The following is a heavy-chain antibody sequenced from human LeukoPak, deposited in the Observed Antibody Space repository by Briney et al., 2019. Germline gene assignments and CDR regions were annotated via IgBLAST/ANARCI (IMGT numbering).Heavy chain of an antibody. CDR1: GFTFSSYA. J-gene: IGHJ2*01. V-gene: IGHV3-64*01. CDR2: ISSNGGST. Sequence: GGSLRLSCAASGFTFSSYAMHWVRQAPGKGLEYVSAISSNGGSTYYANSVKGRFTISRDNSKNTLYLQMGSLRAEDMAAYYCARGVYVRSGCYYGPNFFDLWGRGTLVTVSP. D-gene: IGHD1-26*01. CDR3: ARGVYVRSGCYYGPNFFDL.